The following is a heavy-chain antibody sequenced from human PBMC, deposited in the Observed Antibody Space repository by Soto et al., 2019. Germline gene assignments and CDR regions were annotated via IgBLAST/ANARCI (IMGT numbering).Heavy chain of an antibody. V-gene: IGHV3-7*05. CDR3: ARDWGAPGRGSALGYYYHFGMDV. J-gene: IGHJ6*02. Sequence: EVQLVESGGGVVQPGGSLRLSCAASGFTFSTYWMNWVRQAPGKGREWVANIKEDGSEEFYVDSVKGRFTISRDNAKNSLYLDMTSLRGEDTAVYYCARDWGAPGRGSALGYYYHFGMDVWGHGTTVTVPS. CDR2: IKEDGSEE. D-gene: IGHD3-16*01. CDR1: GFTFSTYW.